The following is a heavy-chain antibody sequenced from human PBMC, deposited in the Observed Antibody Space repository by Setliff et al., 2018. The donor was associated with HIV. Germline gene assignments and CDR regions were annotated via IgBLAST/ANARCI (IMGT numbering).Heavy chain of an antibody. Sequence: GESLKISCKGSGYSFTNFWIGWVRQMPGKGLEWMGIIYPGDSDTRYSPSFQGQVTISADKSISTAYLQWSSLKASDTAMYYCARHSPSLELAGAAAHWFDPWGQGTLVTVSS. V-gene: IGHV5-51*01. D-gene: IGHD1-7*01. CDR1: GYSFTNFW. CDR3: ARHSPSLELAGAAAHWFDP. J-gene: IGHJ5*02. CDR2: IYPGDSDT.